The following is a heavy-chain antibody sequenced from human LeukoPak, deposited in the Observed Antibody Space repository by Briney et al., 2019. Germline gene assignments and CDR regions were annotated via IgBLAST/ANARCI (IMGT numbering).Heavy chain of an antibody. Sequence: GESLKISCKGSGYYFTNYWMAWVRQMPGEGLEYMGFIYPGENNIRYSPPFQGQVTISADKSINTAYLQWNSLKASDTAMYYCARHITTSSTSSHFDSWGQGTLVTVSS. V-gene: IGHV5-51*01. J-gene: IGHJ4*02. CDR2: IYPGENNI. D-gene: IGHD6-6*01. CDR1: GYYFTNYW. CDR3: ARHITTSSTSSHFDS.